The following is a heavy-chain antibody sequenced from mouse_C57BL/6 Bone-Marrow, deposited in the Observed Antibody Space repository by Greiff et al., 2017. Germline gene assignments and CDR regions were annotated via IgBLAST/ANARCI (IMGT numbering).Heavy chain of an antibody. CDR3: ARKAYYSNSFAY. D-gene: IGHD2-5*01. J-gene: IGHJ3*01. CDR2: IWTGGGT. CDR1: GFSLTSYA. V-gene: IGHV2-9-1*01. Sequence: VKLMESGPGLVAPSQRLSITCPVSGFSLTSYAISWVRQPPGKGLEWLGVIWTGGGTNYNSALKSRLSISKDNSKSTVFLKMNSLQTAVTARYYCARKAYYSNSFAYWGQGTLVTVSA.